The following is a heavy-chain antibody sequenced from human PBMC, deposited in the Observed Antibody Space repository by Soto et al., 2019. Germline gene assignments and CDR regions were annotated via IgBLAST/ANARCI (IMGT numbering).Heavy chain of an antibody. J-gene: IGHJ6*02. CDR2: IYPGDSDT. CDR3: ASAAEGTGGNYALGYGMYR. Sequence: GESLKISCKGSGYRFTSYWIGWVRQMPGKGLEWMGIIYPGDSDTRYSPSFQGQVTISADKSISTAYLQWSRLKASDTAMYYCASAAEGTGGNYALGYGMYRCGHGTTVTLS. V-gene: IGHV5-51*01. D-gene: IGHD1-7*01. CDR1: GYRFTSYW.